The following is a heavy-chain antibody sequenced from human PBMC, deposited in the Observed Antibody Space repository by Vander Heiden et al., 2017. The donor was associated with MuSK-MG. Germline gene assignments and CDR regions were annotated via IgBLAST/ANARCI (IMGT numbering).Heavy chain of an antibody. D-gene: IGHD3-10*01. CDR2: IYPGDSDT. Sequence: WVRQMPGKGLEWMGIIYPGDSDTRYSPSFQGQVTISADKSISTAYLQWSSMKASDTAMYYCARGLLWCGDGGYYFDYWGQGTLVTVSS. J-gene: IGHJ4*02. CDR3: ARGLLWCGDGGYYFDY. V-gene: IGHV5-51*01.